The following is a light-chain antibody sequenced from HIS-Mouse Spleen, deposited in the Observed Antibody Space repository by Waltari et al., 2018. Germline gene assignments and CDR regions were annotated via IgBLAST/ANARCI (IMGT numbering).Light chain of an antibody. Sequence: SYVLTQPPSVSVAPGQTARITCGGNNIGSKRVNWYQQKPGQAPRLVVYDDSDRPSGIPERFSGSNSGSTATLTISRVEAGDEADYYCQVWDSSSDHYVFGTGTKVTVL. CDR3: QVWDSSSDHYV. J-gene: IGLJ1*01. V-gene: IGLV3-21*02. CDR2: DDS. CDR1: NIGSKR.